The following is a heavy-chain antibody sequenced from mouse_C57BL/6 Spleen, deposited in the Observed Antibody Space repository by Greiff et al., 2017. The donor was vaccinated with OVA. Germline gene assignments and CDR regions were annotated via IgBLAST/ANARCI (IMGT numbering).Heavy chain of an antibody. J-gene: IGHJ3*01. CDR1: GFSLTSYG. V-gene: IGHV2-6-1*01. CDR3: ARHADSNYVAWFAY. Sequence: VKLQESGPGLVAPSQSLSITCTVSGFSLTSYGVHWVRQPPGKGLEWLVVIWSDGSTTYNSALKSRLSISKDNSKSQVFLKMNSLQTDDTAMYYCARHADSNYVAWFAYWGQGTLVTVSA. CDR2: IWSDGST. D-gene: IGHD2-5*01.